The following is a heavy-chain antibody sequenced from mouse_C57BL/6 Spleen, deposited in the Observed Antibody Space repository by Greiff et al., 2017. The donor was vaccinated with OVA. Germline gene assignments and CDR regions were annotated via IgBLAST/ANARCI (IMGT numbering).Heavy chain of an antibody. D-gene: IGHD2-4*01. CDR2: INPNNGGT. Sequence: EVQLQQSGPELVKPGASVKISCKASGYTFTDYYMNWVKQSHGKSLEWIGDINPNNGGTSYNQKFKGKATLTVDKSSSTAYMELRSLTSEDSAVYYCAKEFPYYDYDGGSAMDYWGQGTSVTVSS. CDR3: AKEFPYYDYDGGSAMDY. CDR1: GYTFTDYY. V-gene: IGHV1-26*01. J-gene: IGHJ4*01.